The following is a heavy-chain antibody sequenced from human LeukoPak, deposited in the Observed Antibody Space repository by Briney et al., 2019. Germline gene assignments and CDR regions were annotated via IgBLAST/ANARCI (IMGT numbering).Heavy chain of an antibody. CDR3: VRGGYYYDSSGSFDY. J-gene: IGHJ4*02. CDR1: GGSISSYY. V-gene: IGHV4-59*01. D-gene: IGHD3-22*01. Sequence: SETLSLTCTVSGGSISSYYWSWTRQSPGKVLEWIGYIYYSGSTNYNPSLKSRVTISVDTSKNQFSLKLSSVTAADTAVYYCVRGGYYYDSSGSFDYWGQGTLVTVSS. CDR2: IYYSGST.